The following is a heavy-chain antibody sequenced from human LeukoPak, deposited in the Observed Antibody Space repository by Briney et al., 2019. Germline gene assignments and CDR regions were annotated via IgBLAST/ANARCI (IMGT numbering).Heavy chain of an antibody. CDR2: IYWDDDK. V-gene: IGHV2-5*02. CDR1: GFSLSTSGVG. J-gene: IGHJ4*02. Sequence: SGPTLVNPTQTLTLTCTFSGFSLSTSGVGVGWIRQPPGKALEWLALIYWDDDKRYSPSLKSRLTITKDNSKNQVVLTMTNMDPVDTATYYCAHRGPYYYDSSGYFLAFDYWGQGTLVTVSS. CDR3: AHRGPYYYDSSGYFLAFDY. D-gene: IGHD3-22*01.